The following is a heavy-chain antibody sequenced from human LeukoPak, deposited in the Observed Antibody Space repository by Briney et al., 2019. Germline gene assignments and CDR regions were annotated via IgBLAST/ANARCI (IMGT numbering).Heavy chain of an antibody. J-gene: IGHJ4*02. CDR2: ISPKNGNT. V-gene: IGHV1-18*01. Sequence: ASVKVSCKASGYTFTTYGITWIRQAPGQGLEWMGWISPKNGNTNYAQKIQGRVTLTTDTSTSTAYMELRSLRSDDTAVYYCARDRFPGYSYGDDNWGQGTVATVTS. CDR1: GYTFTTYG. CDR3: ARDRFPGYSYGDDN. D-gene: IGHD5-18*01.